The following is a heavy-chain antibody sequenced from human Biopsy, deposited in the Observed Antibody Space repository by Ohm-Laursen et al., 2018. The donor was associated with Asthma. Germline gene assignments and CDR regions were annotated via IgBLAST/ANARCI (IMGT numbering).Heavy chain of an antibody. V-gene: IGHV1-24*01. D-gene: IGHD4-17*01. CDR3: ASDFPKDYVRCNFQF. Sequence: GASVKVSCKISGYSLTDLSMHWVRQAPGQGLEWTGGHDHEEGGTVNARRFQGRVTMTEDTSTDTAYMELSSLSSDDTAVYYCASDFPKDYVRCNFQFWGQGTLVTVSS. J-gene: IGHJ4*02. CDR1: GYSLTDLS. CDR2: HDHEEGGT.